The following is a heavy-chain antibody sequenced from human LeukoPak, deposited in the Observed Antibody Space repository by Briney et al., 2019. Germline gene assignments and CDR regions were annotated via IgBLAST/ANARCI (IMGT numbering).Heavy chain of an antibody. CDR3: ARVAKYYYGSDTYYFFEH. Sequence: GGSLRLSCAASGFTFSSYEMNWVRQAPGKGLEWVSYISSSGSTIYYADSVKGRFTISRDNAKNSLYLQMNSLRVEDTAVYYCARVAKYYYGSDTYYFFEHWGQGTPVTASS. CDR1: GFTFSSYE. V-gene: IGHV3-48*03. D-gene: IGHD3-10*01. J-gene: IGHJ4*02. CDR2: ISSSGSTI.